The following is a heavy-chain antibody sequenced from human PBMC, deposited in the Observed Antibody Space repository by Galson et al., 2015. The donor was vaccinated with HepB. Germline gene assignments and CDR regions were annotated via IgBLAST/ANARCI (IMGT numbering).Heavy chain of an antibody. Sequence: LTCTVSGGSISSGGYYWSWIRQHPGKGPEWIGSIYYSGSTYYNPSLKSRVTISVDTSKNQFSLKLSSVTAADTAVYYCANMGPIGDYDYYYYMDVWGKGTTVTVSS. V-gene: IGHV4-31*03. J-gene: IGHJ6*03. D-gene: IGHD4-17*01. CDR1: GGSISSGGYY. CDR2: IYYSGST. CDR3: ANMGPIGDYDYYYYMDV.